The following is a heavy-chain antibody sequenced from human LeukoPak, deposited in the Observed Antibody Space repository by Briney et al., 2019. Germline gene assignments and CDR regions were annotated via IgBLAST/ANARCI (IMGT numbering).Heavy chain of an antibody. D-gene: IGHD6-19*01. CDR2: ISSSGSTI. CDR3: AKSSAEGGWYLGHWFYP. J-gene: IGHJ5*02. CDR1: GFTFSDYY. Sequence: GGSLRLSCAASGFTFSDYYMSWIRQAPGKGLEWVTYISSSGSTIYYEDSVKGGFTITRDNAKNSLYLQMNSLRAEDTAVYYRAKSSAEGGWYLGHWFYPWGQGTLVTVSS. V-gene: IGHV3-11*01.